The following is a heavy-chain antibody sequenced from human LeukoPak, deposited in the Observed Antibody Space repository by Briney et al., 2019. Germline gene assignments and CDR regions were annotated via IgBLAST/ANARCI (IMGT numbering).Heavy chain of an antibody. CDR2: ISCRSGSI. Sequence: PGGALRLSCGASVFTFSSYSMNWVPQATGKGLEWVSSISCRSGSILYAAAVKGLFTISRDNAKKSLFLQMSRLGAEDTAVYYCARGGTNTRYFDYWGQGTLVTVSS. D-gene: IGHD1-7*01. J-gene: IGHJ4*02. CDR3: ARGGTNTRYFDY. CDR1: VFTFSSYS. V-gene: IGHV3-21*01.